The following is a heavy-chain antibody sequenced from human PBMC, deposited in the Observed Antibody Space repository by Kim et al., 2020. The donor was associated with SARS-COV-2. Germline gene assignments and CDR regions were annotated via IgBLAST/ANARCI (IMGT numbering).Heavy chain of an antibody. V-gene: IGHV3-21*01. Sequence: GSLRLSCAASGFTFSSYSINLVRQAPGKGLEWVSSISSSSSYIYYADSVKGRFTISRDNAKNSLYLQMNSLRAEDTAVYYCAREGGGSSGWSWFDPWGQGTLVTVSS. D-gene: IGHD6-19*01. J-gene: IGHJ5*02. CDR3: AREGGGSSGWSWFDP. CDR1: GFTFSSYS. CDR2: ISSSSSYI.